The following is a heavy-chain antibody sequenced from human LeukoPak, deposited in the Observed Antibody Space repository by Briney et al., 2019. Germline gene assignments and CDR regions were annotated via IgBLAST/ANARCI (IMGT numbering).Heavy chain of an antibody. Sequence: GGSLRLSCAASGFTVSSNYMSWVRQAPGKGLEWVSVIYSGGSTYYADSVKGRFTISRDNSKNTLYLQMNSLRAEDTAVYYCARDPQYYYDSSGYLDYWGQGTLVTVSS. CDR2: IYSGGST. V-gene: IGHV3-66*01. J-gene: IGHJ4*02. CDR1: GFTVSSNY. D-gene: IGHD3-22*01. CDR3: ARDPQYYYDSSGYLDY.